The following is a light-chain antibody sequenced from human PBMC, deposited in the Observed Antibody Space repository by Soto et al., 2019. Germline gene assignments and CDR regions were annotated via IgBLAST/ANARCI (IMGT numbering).Light chain of an antibody. Sequence: EIQMTQSPPPLSASVGDTVTVTCRASQSVSGRLAWYQQKPGEAPKLMIYDASALPRGVPSRFSGSGSGTKFTLTIASLQPDDFATYYCQQYETFSGTLGPGTKVDI. V-gene: IGKV1-5*01. J-gene: IGKJ1*01. CDR3: QQYETFSGT. CDR2: DAS. CDR1: QSVSGR.